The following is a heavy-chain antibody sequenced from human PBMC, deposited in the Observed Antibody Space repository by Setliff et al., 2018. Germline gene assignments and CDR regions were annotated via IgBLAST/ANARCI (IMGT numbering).Heavy chain of an antibody. CDR2: IYPGDSHT. V-gene: IGHV5-51*01. CDR3: ARTTYSYGSGSYYTFDP. Sequence: PGESLKISCKGSGYSFSNFWIGWVRQMPGKGLEWMGIIYPGDSHTRYSPSFQGQVTMSADKSIGTAYLQGSSLKASDTAMYYCARTTYSYGSGSYYTFDPWGQGTLVTVSS. CDR1: GYSFSNFW. J-gene: IGHJ5*02. D-gene: IGHD3-10*01.